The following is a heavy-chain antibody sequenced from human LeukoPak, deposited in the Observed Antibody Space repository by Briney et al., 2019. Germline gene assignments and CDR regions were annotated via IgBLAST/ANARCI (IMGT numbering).Heavy chain of an antibody. CDR2: ISSSGSTI. D-gene: IGHD3-10*01. CDR3: ARPLTDYYGSGSYRRETQNDAFDI. J-gene: IGHJ3*02. Sequence: GGSLRLSCAASGFTFSSYSMNWVRQAPGKGLEWVSYISSSGSTIYYADSVKGRFTISRDNAKNSLYLQMNSLRAEDTAVYYCARPLTDYYGSGSYRRETQNDAFDIWGQGTMVTVSS. V-gene: IGHV3-48*04. CDR1: GFTFSSYS.